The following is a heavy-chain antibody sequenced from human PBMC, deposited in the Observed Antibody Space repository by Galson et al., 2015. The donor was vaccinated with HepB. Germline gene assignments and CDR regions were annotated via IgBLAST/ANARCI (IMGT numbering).Heavy chain of an antibody. CDR2: IRSKAYGGTT. J-gene: IGHJ6*02. CDR1: GFTFGDYA. V-gene: IGHV3-49*03. CDR3: TRDPPIAVAGTIYYYYGMDV. Sequence: SLRLSCAASGFTFGDYAMSWFRQAPGKGLEWVGFIRSKAYGGTTEYAASVKGRFTISRDDSKSIAYLQMNSLKTEDTAVYYCTRDPPIAVAGTIYYYYGMDVWGQGTTVTVSS. D-gene: IGHD6-19*01.